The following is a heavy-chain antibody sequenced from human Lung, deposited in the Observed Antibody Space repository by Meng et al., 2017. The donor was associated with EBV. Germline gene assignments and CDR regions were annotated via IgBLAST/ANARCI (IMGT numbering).Heavy chain of an antibody. J-gene: IGHJ4*02. CDR1: GGPFSSDA. CDR2: ISCYNGDT. D-gene: IGHD6-19*01. CDR3: ARDPSNTSGRYAYFDS. V-gene: IGHV1-18*01. Sequence: QVQLVQSGAEVKKPGSSVKVSCKTSGGPFSSDAISWIRQAPGQGLEGLGWISCYNGDTNYAQKVQGRFTMTMDKSASTAYMDLRSLRSDDTAVYYCARDPSNTSGRYAYFDSWGQGTLVTVSS.